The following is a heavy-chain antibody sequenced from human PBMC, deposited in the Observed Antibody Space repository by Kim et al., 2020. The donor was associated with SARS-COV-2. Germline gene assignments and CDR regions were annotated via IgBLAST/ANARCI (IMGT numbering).Heavy chain of an antibody. D-gene: IGHD6-19*01. V-gene: IGHV4-59*01. CDR3: ARDVGQVGSGWET. CDR1: GGSISSYY. Sequence: SETLSLTCTVSGGSISSYYWSWIRQPPGKGLEWIGYIYYSGSTNYNPSLKSRVTISVDTSKNQFSLKLSSVTAADTAVYYCARDVGQVGSGWETWGQGTLVTVSS. J-gene: IGHJ4*02. CDR2: IYYSGST.